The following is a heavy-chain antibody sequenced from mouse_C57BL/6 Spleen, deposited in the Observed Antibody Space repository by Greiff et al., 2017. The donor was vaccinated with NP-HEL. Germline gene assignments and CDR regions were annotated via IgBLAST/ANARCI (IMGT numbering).Heavy chain of an antibody. Sequence: QVQLQQPGAVLVKPGASVKLSCKASGYTFTSYWMHWVKQRPGQGLEWIGMIHPNSGSTNYNEKFKSKATLTVDKSSSTAYMQLGSLTSEDSAVYYCARNYGSSYGKYYFDYWGQGTTLTVSS. D-gene: IGHD1-1*01. CDR1: GYTFTSYW. J-gene: IGHJ2*01. CDR3: ARNYGSSYGKYYFDY. CDR2: IHPNSGST. V-gene: IGHV1-64*01.